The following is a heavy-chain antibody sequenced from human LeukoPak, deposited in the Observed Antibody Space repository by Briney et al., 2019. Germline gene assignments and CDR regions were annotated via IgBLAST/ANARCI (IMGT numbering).Heavy chain of an antibody. J-gene: IGHJ6*03. CDR2: INTNTGNP. Sequence: ASVKVSCKASGYTFTSYGIHWVRQAPGQGLEWLGWINTNTGNPTYAQGFTGRFVFSLETSVSTSYYCARGRGSSARLGYYFYYTDVWGKGTTVTVSS. CDR1: GYTFTSYG. CDR3: YYTDV. D-gene: IGHD1-26*01. V-gene: IGHV7-4-1*01.